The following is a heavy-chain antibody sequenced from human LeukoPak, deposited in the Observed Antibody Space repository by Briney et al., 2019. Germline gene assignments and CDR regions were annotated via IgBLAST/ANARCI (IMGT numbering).Heavy chain of an antibody. Sequence: PSETLSLTCTVSGGSISSSSYYWGWIRQPPGKGLEWIGSIYYSVSTYYNPSLKSRVTISVDTPKNQFSLKLSSVTAADTAVYYCARLDVDVGSGPFDYWGQGTLVTVSS. CDR1: GGSISSSSYY. J-gene: IGHJ4*02. CDR2: IYYSVST. CDR3: ARLDVDVGSGPFDY. D-gene: IGHD2-15*01. V-gene: IGHV4-39*01.